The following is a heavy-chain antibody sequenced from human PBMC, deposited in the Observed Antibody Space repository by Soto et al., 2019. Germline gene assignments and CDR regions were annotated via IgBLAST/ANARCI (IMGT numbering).Heavy chain of an antibody. V-gene: IGHV3-48*01. CDR1: GFTFSSYS. J-gene: IGHJ4*02. D-gene: IGHD3-10*01. Sequence: EVQLVESGGGLVQPGGSLRLSCAASGFTFSSYSMNWVRQAPGKGLEWVSYISSSSSTIYYADSVKGRFTISRDNAKNSLYLQMNSLRAEDTAVYCCARATMVRGAEFDYWGQGTLVTVSS. CDR2: ISSSSSTI. CDR3: ARATMVRGAEFDY.